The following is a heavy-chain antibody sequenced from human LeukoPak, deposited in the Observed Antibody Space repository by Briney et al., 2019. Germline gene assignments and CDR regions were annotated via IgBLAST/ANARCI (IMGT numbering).Heavy chain of an antibody. D-gene: IGHD6-19*01. J-gene: IGHJ4*02. Sequence: ASVKVSCKASGYTFTSYYMHWVRQAPGQGLEWMGGIIPIFGTANYAQKFQGRVTITADESTSTAYMELSSLRSEDTAVYYCAREDHSSGYYFDYWGQGTLVTVSS. CDR2: IIPIFGTA. CDR1: GYTFTSYY. CDR3: AREDHSSGYYFDY. V-gene: IGHV1-69*13.